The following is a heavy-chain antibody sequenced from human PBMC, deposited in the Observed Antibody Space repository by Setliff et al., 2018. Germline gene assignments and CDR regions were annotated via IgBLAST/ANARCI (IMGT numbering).Heavy chain of an antibody. D-gene: IGHD5-18*01. V-gene: IGHV4-34*12. J-gene: IGHJ4*02. CDR1: GGSISNYY. CDR3: ASKYKDTAMVTALFDY. CDR2: IIHSGST. Sequence: SETLSLTCTVSGGSISNYYWSWIRQPPGKRLEWVGEIIHSGSTNYNPSLKSRVTISVDTSKNQFSLKLSSVTAADTAVYYCASKYKDTAMVTALFDYWGQGTLVTVSS.